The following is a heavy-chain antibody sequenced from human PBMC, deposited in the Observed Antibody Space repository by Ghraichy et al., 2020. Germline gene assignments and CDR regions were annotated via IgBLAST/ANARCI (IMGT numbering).Heavy chain of an antibody. CDR1: GFTFSSYA. CDR2: ISHSSTGT. D-gene: IGHD7-27*01. Sequence: GGSLRLSCAASGFTFSSYAMGWVRQAPGKGLEWVSAISHSSTGTYYADSVKGRCTISRDNSKNTLFLHMNSLRAADTAVYFCARNINRGDHYYFDYWGQGTLATVSS. CDR3: ARNINRGDHYYFDY. V-gene: IGHV3-23*01. J-gene: IGHJ4*02.